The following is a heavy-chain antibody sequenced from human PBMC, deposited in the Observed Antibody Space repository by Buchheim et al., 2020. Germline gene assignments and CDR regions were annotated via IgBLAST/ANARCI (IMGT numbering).Heavy chain of an antibody. CDR2: IHYTGIT. J-gene: IGHJ6*02. V-gene: IGHV4-59*01. D-gene: IGHD1-1*01. CDR1: GDSMRENY. Sequence: QVQLQESGSGLVKPSETLSLTCNVSGDSMRENYWSWIRLSPGRGLEWLGYIHYTGITKYSPSLASRVTMSLDSFQRQLTLRLSGVTAADTAIYYCLRHRMFNWNVESSYGLDVWGQG. CDR3: LRHRMFNWNVESSYGLDV.